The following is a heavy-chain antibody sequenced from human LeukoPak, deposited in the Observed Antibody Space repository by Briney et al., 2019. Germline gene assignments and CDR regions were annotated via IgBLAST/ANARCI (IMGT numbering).Heavy chain of an antibody. CDR1: GFTFTRSV. CDR3: ARRKQTYDFEGNWFDP. D-gene: IGHD3-3*01. Sequence: SVKVSCTASGFTFTRSVVQWVRQARGQRLEWIGWIVVGSDDTNYAQKFQERVTITRDMSTNTASMELSSLRSEDTAVYYCARRKQTYDFEGNWFDPWGQGTLVTVSS. V-gene: IGHV1-58*01. CDR2: IVVGSDDT. J-gene: IGHJ5*02.